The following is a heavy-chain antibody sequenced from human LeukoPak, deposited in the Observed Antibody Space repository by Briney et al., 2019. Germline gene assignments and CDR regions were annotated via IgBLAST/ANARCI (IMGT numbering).Heavy chain of an antibody. D-gene: IGHD6-13*01. V-gene: IGHV3-48*03. CDR2: ISCSGRTI. J-gene: IGHJ4*02. Sequence: GGSLRLSCAASGFIFSGYDMNWVRQPPGKGLEWVSFISCSGRTIYYADSVKGRFTISRDDAKNSLYLQMNSLRAGDTAVYYCAREAPSSSCFDYWGQGTLVTVSS. CDR3: AREAPSSSCFDY. CDR1: GFIFSGYD.